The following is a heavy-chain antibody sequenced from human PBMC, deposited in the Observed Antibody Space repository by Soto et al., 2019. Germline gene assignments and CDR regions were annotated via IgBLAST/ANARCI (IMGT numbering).Heavy chain of an antibody. Sequence: GASVKVSCKASGGTFSSYAISWVRQAPGQGLEWMGGIIPIFGTANYAQKFQGRVTITADESTSTAYMELSSLRSEDTAVYYCATKDGSSWYWLDPWGQGPLVTVSS. J-gene: IGHJ5*02. CDR2: IIPIFGTA. CDR1: GGTFSSYA. CDR3: ATKDGSSWYWLDP. D-gene: IGHD6-13*01. V-gene: IGHV1-69*13.